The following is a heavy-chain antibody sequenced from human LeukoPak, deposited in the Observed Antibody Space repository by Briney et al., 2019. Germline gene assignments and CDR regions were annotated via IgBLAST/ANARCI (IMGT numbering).Heavy chain of an antibody. V-gene: IGHV2-5*01. CDR3: ARAFYFDSSGYFFDD. J-gene: IGHJ4*02. CDR2: IYWSDDR. D-gene: IGHD3-22*01. CDR1: GFSLTTPGVG. Sequence: SGPTLVEPTQTLTLTCTFSGFSLTTPGVGVGWIRQSPGKALDWLALIYWSDDRRYSPSLRSRLTITKDTSKNQVVLRMTNMDPVDTGTYYCARAFYFDSSGYFFDDWGQGTLVTVSA.